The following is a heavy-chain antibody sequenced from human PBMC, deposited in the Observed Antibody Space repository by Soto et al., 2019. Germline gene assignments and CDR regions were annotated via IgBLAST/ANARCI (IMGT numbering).Heavy chain of an antibody. Sequence: GGSLRLSCAASGFTFSSYGMHWVRQAPGKGLEWVAVIWYDGSNKYYADSVKGRFTISRDNSKNTLYLQMNSLRAEDTAVYYCARDPEAASGGSDYWGQGTLVTVS. J-gene: IGHJ4*02. CDR3: ARDPEAASGGSDY. CDR1: GFTFSSYG. CDR2: IWYDGSNK. V-gene: IGHV3-33*01. D-gene: IGHD2-15*01.